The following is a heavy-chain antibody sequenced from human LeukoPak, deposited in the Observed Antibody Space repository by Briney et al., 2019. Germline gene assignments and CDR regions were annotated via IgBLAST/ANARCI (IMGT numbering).Heavy chain of an antibody. Sequence: GGSLRLSCAESGFTFSSYCMHWVRRAPRKEVEGVAFIRYDGSNKYYAASVKGRFTISRDNAQSSLDLQMNSLRAEDTAVYYCARGGGDFWSAYYSGYYFDYWGQGTLVTVSS. CDR1: GFTFSSYC. V-gene: IGHV3-30*02. J-gene: IGHJ4*02. D-gene: IGHD3-3*01. CDR2: IRYDGSNK. CDR3: ARGGGDFWSAYYSGYYFDY.